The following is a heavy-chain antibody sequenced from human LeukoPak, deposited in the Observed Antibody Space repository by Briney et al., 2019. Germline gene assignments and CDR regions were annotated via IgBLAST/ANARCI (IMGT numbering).Heavy chain of an antibody. D-gene: IGHD6-13*01. Sequence: AGGSLGLSCAASGFTFSSYAMSWVRQAPGMGLEWVSAISASGGSTYYADSVKGRFTISRDNSKSTLYLQMNTLRAEDTAVYYCAKRIAAAGPYFDYWGQGTLVTVSS. CDR2: ISASGGST. V-gene: IGHV3-23*01. CDR3: AKRIAAAGPYFDY. CDR1: GFTFSSYA. J-gene: IGHJ4*02.